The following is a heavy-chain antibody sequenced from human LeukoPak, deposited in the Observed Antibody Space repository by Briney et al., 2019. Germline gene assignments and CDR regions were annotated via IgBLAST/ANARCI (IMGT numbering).Heavy chain of an antibody. CDR2: ITLSDSSA. D-gene: IGHD3-16*01. CDR1: EKSLIYHW. V-gene: IGHV5-10-1*01. Sequence: GESLKISCQGFEKSLIYHWISWVRQMPGKGLEWMGKITLSDSSATYSPSFQGHVTILIDKSINTAYLEWSNLKASDTAMYYCTWGTSSTKIDYWGQGTLVTVSS. J-gene: IGHJ4*02. CDR3: TWGTSSTKIDY.